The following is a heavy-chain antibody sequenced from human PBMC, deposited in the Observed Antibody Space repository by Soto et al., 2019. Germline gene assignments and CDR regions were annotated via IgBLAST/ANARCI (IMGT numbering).Heavy chain of an antibody. CDR1: GFFFSSHG. CDR3: AKDFELPDGDYYHYAMDV. Sequence: QVQLVESGGGVVQPGGSLTLSCVASGFFFSSHGMYWVRQAPGRGLEWVALISYEGSHKYYVASVKGRFTISRDNSKKTVYLHMTSLRAEDTALYYCAKDFELPDGDYYHYAMDVWGQGTPVSVSS. D-gene: IGHD1-1*01. CDR2: ISYEGSHK. V-gene: IGHV3-30*18. J-gene: IGHJ6*02.